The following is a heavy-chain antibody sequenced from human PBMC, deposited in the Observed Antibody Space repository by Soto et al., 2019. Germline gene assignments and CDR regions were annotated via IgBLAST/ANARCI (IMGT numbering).Heavy chain of an antibody. CDR2: IYPGDSDT. CDR1: GYSFTSYW. D-gene: IGHD3-22*01. Sequence: GESLKISCKGSGYSFTSYWIGWVRQMPGKGLEWMGIIYPGDSDTRYSPSFQGQVTIPADKSISTAYLQWSSLKASDTAMYYCASPSCDSSGSDAFDIWGQGTMVTVSS. J-gene: IGHJ3*02. CDR3: ASPSCDSSGSDAFDI. V-gene: IGHV5-51*01.